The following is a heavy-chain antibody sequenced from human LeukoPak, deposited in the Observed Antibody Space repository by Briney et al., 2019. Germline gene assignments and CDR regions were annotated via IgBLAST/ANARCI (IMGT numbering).Heavy chain of an antibody. V-gene: IGHV3-33*06. Sequence: PGGSLRLSCAASGFTFSSYGMHWVRQAPGKGLEWVAVIWYDGSNKYYADSVKGRFTISRDNSKNTLYLQMNNLRAEDTAVYYCAKDERGYSYGLIDYWGQGTLVTVSS. CDR1: GFTFSSYG. CDR3: AKDERGYSYGLIDY. CDR2: IWYDGSNK. D-gene: IGHD5-18*01. J-gene: IGHJ4*02.